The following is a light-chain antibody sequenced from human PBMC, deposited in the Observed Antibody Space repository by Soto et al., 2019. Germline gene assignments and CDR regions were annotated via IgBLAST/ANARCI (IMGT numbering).Light chain of an antibody. CDR2: RTD. CDR3: ASWDDVLHGPL. Sequence: QSVLTQTPSASGTPGQKVTISCSGTTSNFGTKTVSWYQQLPGAAPKLLIYRTDQLSSGVPDRFSGPKSGTSASRAISGLRSEDEAYYFWASWDDVLHGPLFGGGTKVTVL. CDR1: TSNFGTKT. V-gene: IGLV1-44*01. J-gene: IGLJ6*01.